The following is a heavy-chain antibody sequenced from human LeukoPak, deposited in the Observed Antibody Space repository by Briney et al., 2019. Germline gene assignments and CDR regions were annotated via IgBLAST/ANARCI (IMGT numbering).Heavy chain of an antibody. J-gene: IGHJ4*02. D-gene: IGHD2-2*01. CDR2: ISSSGGST. V-gene: IGHV3-23*01. Sequence: GGSLRLSCAASGFTFSSYAMSWVRQAPGKGLEWVSAISSSGGSTYYADSVKGRFTISRDNSKNTLYLQLNSMRSEDTAVYYCAKVKGSEGYCSITSCLADYWGQGTLVTVSS. CDR1: GFTFSSYA. CDR3: AKVKGSEGYCSITSCLADY.